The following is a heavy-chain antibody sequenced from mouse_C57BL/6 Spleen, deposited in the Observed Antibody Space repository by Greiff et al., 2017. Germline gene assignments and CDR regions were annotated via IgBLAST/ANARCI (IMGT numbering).Heavy chain of an antibody. CDR2: IYPGSGST. D-gene: IGHD4-1*01. CDR3: ARRELGRGFDY. Sequence: QVQLQQPGAELVKPGASVKMSCKASGYTFTSYWLTWVKQRPGQGLEWIGDIYPGSGSTNDNEKCKSKATLTVDTSSSTAYMQLSSLTSEDSAVYYCARRELGRGFDYWGQGTTLTVSS. V-gene: IGHV1-55*01. J-gene: IGHJ2*01. CDR1: GYTFTSYW.